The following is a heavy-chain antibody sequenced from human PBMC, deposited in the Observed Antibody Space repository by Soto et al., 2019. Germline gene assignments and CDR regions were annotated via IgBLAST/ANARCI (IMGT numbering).Heavy chain of an antibody. Sequence: GWSLRLSCAASGFTFSSYAMTWVRQAPGKGLEWVSAISGRGDSTYYADSVKGRFTISRDQSKNTLYLQMHSLRAEDTAVYFCAKERDKGADRYYFDDWGKGTLVNVTS. CDR1: GFTFSSYA. CDR3: AKERDKGADRYYFDD. J-gene: IGHJ4*02. V-gene: IGHV3-23*01. CDR2: ISGRGDST.